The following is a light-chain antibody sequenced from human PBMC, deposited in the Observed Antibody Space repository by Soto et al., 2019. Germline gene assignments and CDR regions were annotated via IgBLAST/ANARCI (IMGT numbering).Light chain of an antibody. Sequence: DIQMTQSPSSLSASVGDRVTITCRASQSISSYLNWYQQKPGKAPKLLIYAASSLQGGVPSRFSGSGSGTDFTLTISSLQPEDFATYYCQQSYSTPHTFGQGTKRDIK. CDR1: QSISSY. J-gene: IGKJ2*01. CDR3: QQSYSTPHT. CDR2: AAS. V-gene: IGKV1-39*01.